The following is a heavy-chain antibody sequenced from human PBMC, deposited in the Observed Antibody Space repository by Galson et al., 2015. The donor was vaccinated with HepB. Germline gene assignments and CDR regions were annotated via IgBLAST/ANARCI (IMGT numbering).Heavy chain of an antibody. CDR1: GFNFSAYS. D-gene: IGHD3-16*01. Sequence: SLRLSCAASGFNFSAYSMNWVRQAPGEGLQWVSYIGKTSRGIYYKDSVKGRFTISRDNAKNSVTLQMNSLRVGDTAVYYCVRWGSFDSWGQGTLVIVSS. CDR2: IGKTSRGI. V-gene: IGHV3-48*01. CDR3: VRWGSFDS. J-gene: IGHJ4*02.